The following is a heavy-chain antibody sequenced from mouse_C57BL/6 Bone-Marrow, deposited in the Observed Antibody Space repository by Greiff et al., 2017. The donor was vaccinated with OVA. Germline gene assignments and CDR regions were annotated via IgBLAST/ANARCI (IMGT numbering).Heavy chain of an antibody. V-gene: IGHV1-81*01. Sequence: QVQLQQPGAELVMPGASVKLSCKASGYTFTSYGISWVKQRTGQGLEWIGEIYPRSGNTYYNEKFKGKATLTADKSSSTAYMELRSLTSEDSAVYFCARRRDYDHYAMDYWGQGTSVTVSS. CDR3: ARRRDYDHYAMDY. D-gene: IGHD2-4*01. CDR1: GYTFTSYG. CDR2: IYPRSGNT. J-gene: IGHJ4*01.